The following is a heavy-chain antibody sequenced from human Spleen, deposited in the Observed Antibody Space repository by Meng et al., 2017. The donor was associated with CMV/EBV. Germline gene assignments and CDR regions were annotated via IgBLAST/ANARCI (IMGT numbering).Heavy chain of an antibody. CDR2: ISYSGSA. CDR1: GDYY. D-gene: IGHD3-22*01. J-gene: IGHJ3*02. V-gene: IGHV4-30-4*08. CDR3: ARDRNYYDSSSYYRVDAFDI. Sequence: GDYYWSWIRQPPGKGLEWIGCISYSGSAYYNPSLKSRLTISVHTSKNQFSLKLNSVTAADTAVYYCARDRNYYDSSSYYRVDAFDIWGQGTMVTVSS.